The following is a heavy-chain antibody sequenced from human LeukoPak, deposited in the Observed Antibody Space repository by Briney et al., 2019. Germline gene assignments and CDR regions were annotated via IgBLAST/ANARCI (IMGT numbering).Heavy chain of an antibody. V-gene: IGHV3-9*01. CDR1: GFTFDDYA. CDR2: ISWNSGSI. D-gene: IGHD2-2*01. CDR3: AKDTGGGYCSSTSCYGQYFDI. Sequence: GRSLRLSCAASGFTFDDYAMHWVRQAPGKGLEWVSGISWNSGSIGYADSVKGRFTISRDNAKNSLYLQMNSLRAEDTALYYCAKDTGGGYCSSTSCYGQYFDIWGQGTMVTVSS. J-gene: IGHJ3*02.